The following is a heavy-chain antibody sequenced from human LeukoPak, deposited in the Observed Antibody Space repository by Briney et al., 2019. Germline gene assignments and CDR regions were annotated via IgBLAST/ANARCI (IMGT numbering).Heavy chain of an antibody. J-gene: IGHJ4*02. V-gene: IGHV5-51*01. CDR2: IYPGNSDT. CDR3: ARHVYCSGGDCYVLWPYYFDY. D-gene: IGHD2-15*01. Sequence: HGESLKISCKVSGYTFTTYWIGWVRQMPGKGLEWMGIIYPGNSDTRYSPSFQGQVTISADKSISTIYLQWSGLKASDTAMYYCARHVYCSGGDCYVLWPYYFDYWGQGTLVSVSS. CDR1: GYTFTTYW.